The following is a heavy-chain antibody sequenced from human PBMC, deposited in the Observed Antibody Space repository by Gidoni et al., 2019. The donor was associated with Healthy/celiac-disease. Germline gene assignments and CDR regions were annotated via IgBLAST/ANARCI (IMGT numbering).Heavy chain of an antibody. CDR1: GFTFSSYG. V-gene: IGHV3-30*03. Sequence: QVQLVESGGGVVQPGRSLRLSCAASGFTFSSYGMPWVRQAPGKGLVWVAVMSYDGSNKYYSDSVKRRFTISRDNSKNTLYLQMNSLRAEDTAVYYCARGDWNVGAGLEFDYWGQGTLVTVSS. CDR2: MSYDGSNK. J-gene: IGHJ4*02. D-gene: IGHD1-1*01. CDR3: ARGDWNVGAGLEFDY.